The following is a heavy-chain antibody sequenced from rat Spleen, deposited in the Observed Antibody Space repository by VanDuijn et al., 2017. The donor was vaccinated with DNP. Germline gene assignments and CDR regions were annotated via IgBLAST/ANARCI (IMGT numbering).Heavy chain of an antibody. Sequence: EVQLVESGGGLVQPGRSMKLSCAASGFSFNYYYMAWVRQAPTKGLEWVASISTGAGNTYYRDSVKGRFTISRDDAKSTLYLQMDSLRSEETATYYCARHVLPLRVWDYWGQGVMVTVSS. V-gene: IGHV5S11*01. D-gene: IGHD1-4*01. CDR2: ISTGAGNT. CDR1: GFSFNYYY. J-gene: IGHJ2*01. CDR3: ARHVLPLRVWDY.